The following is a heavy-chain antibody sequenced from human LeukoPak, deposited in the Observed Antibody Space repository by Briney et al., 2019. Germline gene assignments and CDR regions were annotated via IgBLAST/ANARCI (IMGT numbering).Heavy chain of an antibody. Sequence: GASVKVSCKASGYTFTSYGISWVRQAPGQGLEWMGWISAYNGNTNYAQKLQGRVTMTTDTSTSTAYMELRSLGSDDTAVYYCARGPPVYGGSCYGYWGQGTLVTVSS. CDR2: ISAYNGNT. V-gene: IGHV1-18*01. J-gene: IGHJ4*02. D-gene: IGHD2-15*01. CDR1: GYTFTSYG. CDR3: ARGPPVYGGSCYGY.